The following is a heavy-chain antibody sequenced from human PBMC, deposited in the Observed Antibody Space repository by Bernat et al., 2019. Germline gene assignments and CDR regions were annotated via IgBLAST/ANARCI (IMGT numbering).Heavy chain of an antibody. D-gene: IGHD6-6*01. Sequence: QVQLVQSGAEVKKPGASVKVSCKASGYTFTGYYMPWVRQAPGQGLEWMGRINPNSGGTNYAQKFKGRVPMTRDTSISTAYMELSKLRSDDTAVYDCARWGIAARTGYYYYYMDVWGKGTTVTVSS. CDR1: GYTFTGYY. CDR2: INPNSGGT. CDR3: ARWGIAARTGYYYYYMDV. V-gene: IGHV1-2*06. J-gene: IGHJ6*03.